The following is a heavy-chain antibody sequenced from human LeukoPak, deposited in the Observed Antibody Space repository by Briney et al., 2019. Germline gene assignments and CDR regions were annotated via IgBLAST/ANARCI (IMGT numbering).Heavy chain of an antibody. CDR2: IYTGETT. CDR1: GGSISSGGYY. V-gene: IGHV4-61*02. J-gene: IGHJ3*02. CDR3: ARDLHGEDAFDI. D-gene: IGHD4-17*01. Sequence: PSQTLSLTCTVSGGSISSGGYYWSWIRQPAGKGLEWIGRIYTGETTTYNPSLKSRVTISLDTSKNQFSLKLSSVTAADTAVYYCARDLHGEDAFDIWGQGTMVTVSS.